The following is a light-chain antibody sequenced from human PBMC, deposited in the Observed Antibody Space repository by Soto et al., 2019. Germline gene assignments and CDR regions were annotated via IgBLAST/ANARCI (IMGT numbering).Light chain of an antibody. CDR2: EVT. V-gene: IGLV2-8*01. Sequence: QSALTQPPSASGSPGQSVAISCSGTSSDVGGYNYVSWYQQHPGKAPKLMLYEVTKRPSGVPDLFSGSKSGNTASLTVSGLQAEDEADYYCSSYAGSNNVIFGGGTKVTVL. CDR3: SSYAGSNNVI. CDR1: SSDVGGYNY. J-gene: IGLJ2*01.